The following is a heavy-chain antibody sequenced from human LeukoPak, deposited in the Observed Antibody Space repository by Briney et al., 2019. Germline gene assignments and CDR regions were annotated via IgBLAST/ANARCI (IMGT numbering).Heavy chain of an antibody. V-gene: IGHV4-39*01. CDR2: IYYSGST. J-gene: IGHJ4*02. D-gene: IGHD6-19*01. CDR3: ARHIVIYSSGWYYFDY. CDR1: GGSISSSSYS. Sequence: SETLSLTCTVSGGSISSSSYSWGWIRQPPGKGLEWIGSIYYSGSTYYNPSLKSRVTISVDTSKNQFSLKLSSVTAADTAVYYCARHIVIYSSGWYYFDYWGQGTLVTVSS.